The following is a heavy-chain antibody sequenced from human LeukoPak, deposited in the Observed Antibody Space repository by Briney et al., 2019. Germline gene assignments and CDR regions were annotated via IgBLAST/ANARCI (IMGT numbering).Heavy chain of an antibody. J-gene: IGHJ4*02. CDR1: GGSISTNSW. V-gene: IGHV4-4*02. D-gene: IGHD3-16*01. Sequence: SETLSLTCAVSGGSISTNSWWSWVRQPPGKGLGWIGEIYHTGSTNYSPSLRSRVTMSIDKSNNQFSLNLNSVTAADTAVYYCAKSGDYLWDYWGQGTLVTVSS. CDR2: IYHTGST. CDR3: AKSGDYLWDY.